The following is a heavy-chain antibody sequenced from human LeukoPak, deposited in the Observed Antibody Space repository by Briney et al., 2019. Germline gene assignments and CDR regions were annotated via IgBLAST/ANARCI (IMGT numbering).Heavy chain of an antibody. D-gene: IGHD1-26*01. J-gene: IGHJ5*02. V-gene: IGHV3-21*01. CDR1: GFTFSSYS. CDR3: ARDLREDSGSYPPQNWFDP. Sequence: PGGSLRLSCAASGFTFSSYSMNWVRQAPGKGLEWVSSISSSSSYIYYADSVKGRFTISRDNAKNSLYLQMNSLRAEDTAVYYCARDLREDSGSYPPQNWFDPWGQGTLVTVSS. CDR2: ISSSSSYI.